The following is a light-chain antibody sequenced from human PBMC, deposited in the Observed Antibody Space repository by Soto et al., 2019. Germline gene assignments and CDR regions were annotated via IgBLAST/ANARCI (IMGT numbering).Light chain of an antibody. J-gene: IGLJ1*01. V-gene: IGLV2-23*01. CDR1: SSDVGSYNL. Sequence: LTQPASVSGSPGQSITISCSGTSSDVGSYNLVSWYQQHPGEAPKLMIYEGSKRPSGVSDRLSGSKSGNRASLTISGLQAEDEADYYCCSYAGSSTYVFGTGTKVTVL. CDR3: CSYAGSSTYV. CDR2: EGS.